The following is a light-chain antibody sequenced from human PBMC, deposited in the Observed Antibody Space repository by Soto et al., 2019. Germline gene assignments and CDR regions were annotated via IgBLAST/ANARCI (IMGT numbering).Light chain of an antibody. J-gene: IGKJ4*01. CDR3: QQRSNWPLT. V-gene: IGKV3-11*01. CDR2: DAS. CDR1: QSVSSY. Sequence: EIVLTQSPDTLSLSPGERATLSCRASQSVSSYLAWYQQKPGQAPRLLIHDASNRATGIPARFSGSGSGTDFTLTISSLEPEDFAVYYCQQRSNWPLTFGGGTKVDIK.